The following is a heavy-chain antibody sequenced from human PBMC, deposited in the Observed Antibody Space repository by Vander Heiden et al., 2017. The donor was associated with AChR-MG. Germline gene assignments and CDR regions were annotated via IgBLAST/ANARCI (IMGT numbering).Heavy chain of an antibody. J-gene: IGHJ4*02. CDR3: TRSLDY. Sequence: EVHLVESGGDLVQPGGSLRLSCTASGFTFSDSWMDWVRQAPGKGLEWVANIKPDGSEKYYGDSVEGRFTISRDNAKNLLYLQMNSLRAEDTAIYFCTRSLDYWGQGSLVTVSS. V-gene: IGHV3-7*01. CDR1: GFTFSDSW. CDR2: IKPDGSEK. D-gene: IGHD3-10*01.